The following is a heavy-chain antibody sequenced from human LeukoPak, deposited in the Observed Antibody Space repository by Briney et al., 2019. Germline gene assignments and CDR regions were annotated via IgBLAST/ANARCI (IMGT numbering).Heavy chain of an antibody. CDR2: IYYSGST. J-gene: IGHJ3*02. CDR3: ARIPDIVVVVAATSGAFDI. Sequence: PSETLSLTCTVSVGSLSSSSYYGGWIRQPPGKGLEWIGSIYYSGSTYYNPSLKSRVTISVDTSKNQFSLKLSSVTAADTAVYYCARIPDIVVVVAATSGAFDIWGQGTMVTVSS. V-gene: IGHV4-39*01. D-gene: IGHD2-15*01. CDR1: VGSLSSSSYY.